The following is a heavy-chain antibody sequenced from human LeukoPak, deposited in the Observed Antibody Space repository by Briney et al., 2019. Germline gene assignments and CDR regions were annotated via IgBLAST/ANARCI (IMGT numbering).Heavy chain of an antibody. CDR1: GGSISGSY. V-gene: IGHV4-59*01. D-gene: IGHD4-17*01. J-gene: IGHJ4*02. CDR2: MYNSGST. CDR3: ARGIESYGDYGY. Sequence: KPWETLSLTCTVSGGSISGSYWSWIRQPPGKGLEWIAYMYNSGSTNYNPSLKSRVTISIDTSKNQFSLKLSSLTAADTAIYYCARGIESYGDYGYWGQGILVTVSS.